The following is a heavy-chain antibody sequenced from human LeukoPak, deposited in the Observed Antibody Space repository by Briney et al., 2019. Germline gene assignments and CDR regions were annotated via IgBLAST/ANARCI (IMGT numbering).Heavy chain of an antibody. CDR3: ATRPDPIGY. J-gene: IGHJ4*02. CDR2: ISDNGDST. CDR1: GFSFSIYA. Sequence: GGSLRLSCAASGFSFSIYAMGWVRRAPGRGLEWVSSISDNGDSTYYADSVKGRFTISRDNSKNTLYLQMNSLRAEDTAVYHCATRPDPIGYWGQGTLVTVSS. V-gene: IGHV3-23*01.